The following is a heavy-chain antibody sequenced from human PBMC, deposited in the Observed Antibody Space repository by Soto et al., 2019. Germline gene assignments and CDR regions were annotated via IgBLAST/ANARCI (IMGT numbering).Heavy chain of an antibody. V-gene: IGHV3-21*01. CDR2: ISSGSSYI. Sequence: PVGSRRLSCAASGFTFSTYTMNWVRQAPGKGLEWISSISSGSSYIYHAGSVKGRFTISRDNAKNSLFLQMNSLRADDTAVYYCARDILSGGAYPDSWGQGTKVTVSS. J-gene: IGHJ5*01. D-gene: IGHD3-10*01. CDR1: GFTFSTYT. CDR3: ARDILSGGAYPDS.